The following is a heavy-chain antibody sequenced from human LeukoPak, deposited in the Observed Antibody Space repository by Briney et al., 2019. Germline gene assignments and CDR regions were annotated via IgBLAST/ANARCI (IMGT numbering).Heavy chain of an antibody. CDR1: GFPFSTYS. V-gene: IGHV3-48*04. CDR2: IGTRSNTI. J-gene: IGHJ2*01. D-gene: IGHD2-21*02. Sequence: GGSLRLSCVASGFPFSTYSMSWVRQAPGRGLEWISYIGTRSNTIYYADSVKGRFTVSRDDADNSLLLQLHNLKPEDTAVYYCSRGVVTAVFPYFDLWGRGALVTVSS. CDR3: SRGVVTAVFPYFDL.